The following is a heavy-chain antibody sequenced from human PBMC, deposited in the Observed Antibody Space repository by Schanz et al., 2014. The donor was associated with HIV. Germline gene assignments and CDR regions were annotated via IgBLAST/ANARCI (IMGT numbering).Heavy chain of an antibody. J-gene: IGHJ1*01. Sequence: EVQLVESGGGLVKPGGSLRLSCAASGFTFSAYSMNWVRQAPGKGLEWVSSISSSSTYIYYADSVKGRFTISRDNAKKSLYLQMNSLRAEDTAVYYCARDNRGDYYLDSWGQGTLVTVSS. CDR1: GFTFSAYS. CDR2: ISSSSTYI. CDR3: ARDNRGDYYLDS. D-gene: IGHD4-17*01. V-gene: IGHV3-21*01.